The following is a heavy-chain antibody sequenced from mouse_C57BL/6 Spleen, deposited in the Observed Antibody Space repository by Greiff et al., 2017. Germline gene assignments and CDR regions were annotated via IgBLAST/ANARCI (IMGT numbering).Heavy chain of an antibody. D-gene: IGHD2-4*01. CDR3: ARVNDYGEAWFAY. Sequence: VKVVESGPGLVAPSQSLSITCTVSGFSLTSYAISWVRPPPGKGLEWLGVIWTGGGTNYNSALKSRLSISKDNSKSQVFLKMNSLQTDDTARYYCARVNDYGEAWFAYWGQGTLVTVSA. CDR1: GFSLTSYA. CDR2: IWTGGGT. J-gene: IGHJ3*01. V-gene: IGHV2-9-1*01.